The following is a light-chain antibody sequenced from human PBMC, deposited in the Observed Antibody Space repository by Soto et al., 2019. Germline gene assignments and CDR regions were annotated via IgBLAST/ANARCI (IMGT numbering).Light chain of an antibody. CDR2: QIS. Sequence: DIVLTQTPLSSPVTLGQPASISCRSSQSLVYSDGNTYLSWLQQRPGQPLRLLIYQISNRFSGVPDRFSGSGAGTDFTLKISSVEAEDVGVYSCVQFSHFPRTFGQGTKVEIK. CDR3: VQFSHFPRT. CDR1: QSLVYSDGNTY. V-gene: IGKV2-24*01. J-gene: IGKJ1*01.